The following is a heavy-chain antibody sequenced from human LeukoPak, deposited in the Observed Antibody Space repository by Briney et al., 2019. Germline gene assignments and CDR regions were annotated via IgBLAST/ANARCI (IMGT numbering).Heavy chain of an antibody. CDR2: LYSSGST. Sequence: SETLSLTCTVSVGSLSSYYWSCIPRPPGKGLEWIGYLYSSGSTNYNPSLESRVTITEDTSKNQLSLRLNSVTAADTAAYYCARAFRGGYYMDVWGKGTTVTVSS. D-gene: IGHD3-16*01. J-gene: IGHJ6*03. V-gene: IGHV4-59*01. CDR1: VGSLSSYY. CDR3: ARAFRGGYYMDV.